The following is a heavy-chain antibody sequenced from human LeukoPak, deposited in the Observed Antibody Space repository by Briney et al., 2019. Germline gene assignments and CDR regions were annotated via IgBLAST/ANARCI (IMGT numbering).Heavy chain of an antibody. CDR2: INHSGST. J-gene: IGHJ4*02. CDR3: ARRWELPEGYYFDY. Sequence: SKTLSLTCAVYGGSFSGYYWSWIRQPPGKGLEWIGEINHSGSTNYNPSLKSRVTISVDTSKNQFSLKLSSVTAADTAVYYCARRWELPEGYYFDYWGQGTLVTVSS. V-gene: IGHV4-34*01. CDR1: GGSFSGYY. D-gene: IGHD1-26*01.